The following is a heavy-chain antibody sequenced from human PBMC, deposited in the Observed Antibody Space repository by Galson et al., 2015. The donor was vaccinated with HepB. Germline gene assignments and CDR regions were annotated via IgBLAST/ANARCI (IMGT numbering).Heavy chain of an antibody. CDR3: AKDLPLSIAAAVGWFDP. CDR1: GFTFSSYA. Sequence: SLRLSCAASGFTFSSYAMSWVRQAPGKGLEWVSAISGSGGSTYYADSVKGRFTISRDNSKNTLYLQMNSLRAEDTAVYYCAKDLPLSIAAAVGWFDPWGQGTLVTVSS. V-gene: IGHV3-23*01. CDR2: ISGSGGST. D-gene: IGHD6-13*01. J-gene: IGHJ5*02.